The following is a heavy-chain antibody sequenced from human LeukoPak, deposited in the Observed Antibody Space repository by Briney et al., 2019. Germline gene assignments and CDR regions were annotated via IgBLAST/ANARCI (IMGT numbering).Heavy chain of an antibody. D-gene: IGHD3/OR15-3a*01. CDR1: DGSVSPYC. Sequence: PSETLSLTCTVSDGSVSPYCWSWVRQPPGQGLEWIGNIYYSGSTDSNPSLKSRVTFSVDTSKNQFSLKLSSVTAADTAMYYCARGQRGLPYWGQGILVTVSS. CDR2: IYYSGST. J-gene: IGHJ4*02. CDR3: ARGQRGLPY. V-gene: IGHV4-59*02.